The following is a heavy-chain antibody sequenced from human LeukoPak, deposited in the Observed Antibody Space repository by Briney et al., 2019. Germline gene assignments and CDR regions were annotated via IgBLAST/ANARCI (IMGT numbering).Heavy chain of an antibody. CDR2: IYYSGST. CDR1: GFTFSSYA. J-gene: IGHJ4*02. Sequence: GSLRLSCAASGFTFSSYAMHWVRQAPGKGLEWIGYIYYSGSTNYNPSLKSRVTISVDTSKNQFSLKLSSVTAADTAVYYCARGSEGYYYDSSGYYDYWGQGTLVTVSS. D-gene: IGHD3-22*01. CDR3: ARGSEGYYYDSSGYYDY. V-gene: IGHV4-59*01.